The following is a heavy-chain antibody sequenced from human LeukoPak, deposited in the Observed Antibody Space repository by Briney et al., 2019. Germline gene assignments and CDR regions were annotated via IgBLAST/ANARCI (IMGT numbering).Heavy chain of an antibody. Sequence: ASVKVSCTVSGYTLTELSMHWVRQAPGKGLEWMGGFDPEDGETIYAQKFQGRVTMTEDTSTDTAYMELSSLRSEDTAVYYCATLKRGYCSSTSCYKSAYYYYYYMDVWGKGTTVTVSS. J-gene: IGHJ6*03. D-gene: IGHD2-2*02. CDR3: ATLKRGYCSSTSCYKSAYYYYYYMDV. CDR2: FDPEDGET. V-gene: IGHV1-24*01. CDR1: GYTLTELS.